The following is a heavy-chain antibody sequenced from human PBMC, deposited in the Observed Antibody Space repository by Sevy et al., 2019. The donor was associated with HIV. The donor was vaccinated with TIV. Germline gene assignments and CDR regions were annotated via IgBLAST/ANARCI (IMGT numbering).Heavy chain of an antibody. V-gene: IGHV4-59*08. CDR2: IYYNGHI. D-gene: IGHD1-26*01. CDR3: AGENAWGRCYS. J-gene: IGHJ4*02. CDR1: GGSITSLY. Sequence: SETLSLTCTVSGGSITSLYWNWIRQPPGKGLEWIANIYYNGHINYNPSLKKRVTSSLDTSKNHFCLRLSSVTAADTAMYYCAGENAWGRCYSWGQGTLVTVSS.